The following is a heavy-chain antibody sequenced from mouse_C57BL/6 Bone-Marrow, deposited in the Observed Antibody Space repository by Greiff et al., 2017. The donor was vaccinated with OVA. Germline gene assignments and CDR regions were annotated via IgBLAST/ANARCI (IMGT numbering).Heavy chain of an antibody. CDR2: INPSSGYT. CDR1: GYTFTSYT. D-gene: IGHD1-1*01. V-gene: IGHV1-4*01. J-gene: IGHJ2*01. CDR3: ARSYYYGSSYYFDY. Sequence: VQLVESGAELARPGASVKMSCKASGYTFTSYTMHWVKQRPGQGLEWIGYINPSSGYTKYNQKFKDKATLTADKSSSTAYMQLSSLTSEDSAVYYCARSYYYGSSYYFDYWGQGTTLTVSS.